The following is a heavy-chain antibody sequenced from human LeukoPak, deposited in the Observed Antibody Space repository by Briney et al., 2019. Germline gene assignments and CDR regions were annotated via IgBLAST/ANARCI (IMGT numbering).Heavy chain of an antibody. D-gene: IGHD7-27*01. CDR3: AKDGGLWVSAHWGDS. Sequence: PGGSPSLSCAASGFTFSSYTMSWVRQAPGKGLEWVSTITTSDGNTYYADSVKGRFTVSRDNSKNTLFLQMNSLRAEDTAVYYCAKDGGLWVSAHWGDSWGRGTLVTVSS. V-gene: IGHV3-23*01. CDR2: ITTSDGNT. CDR1: GFTFSSYT. J-gene: IGHJ4*02.